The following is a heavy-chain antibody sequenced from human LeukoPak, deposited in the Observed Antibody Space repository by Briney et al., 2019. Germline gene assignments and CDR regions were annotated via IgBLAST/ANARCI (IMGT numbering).Heavy chain of an antibody. D-gene: IGHD2-8*01. CDR3: ARGIQKVFDAFDI. Sequence: GGSLRLSCAASGFTFSNYAMHWVRQAPGTGLEWVAVISYDGSKKYYADSVKGRFTISRDNSKNTLYLQMNSLRAEDTAVYSCARGIQKVFDAFDIWGQGTMVTVSS. J-gene: IGHJ3*02. CDR2: ISYDGSKK. V-gene: IGHV3-30-3*01. CDR1: GFTFSNYA.